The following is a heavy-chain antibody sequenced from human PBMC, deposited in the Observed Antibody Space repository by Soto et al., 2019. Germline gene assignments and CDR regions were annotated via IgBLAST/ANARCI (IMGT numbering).Heavy chain of an antibody. CDR1: GFTFSDYY. D-gene: IGHD3-16*01. J-gene: IGHJ4*02. V-gene: IGHV3-11*01. CDR2: ISSSSSTI. Sequence: PGGSLRLSCAASGFTFSDYYMSWIRQAPGKGLEWVSHISSSSSTIYYADSVKGRFTISRDNAKNSLSLQMNSLRAEDTAVYYCARDPLWGESSRNYFDYWGQGTQVTVSS. CDR3: ARDPLWGESSRNYFDY.